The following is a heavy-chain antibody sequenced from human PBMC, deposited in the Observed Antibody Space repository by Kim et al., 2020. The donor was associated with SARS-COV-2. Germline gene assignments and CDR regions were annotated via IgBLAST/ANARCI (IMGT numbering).Heavy chain of an antibody. CDR3: VKEGRYGSGSYYNGIGSRCDD. D-gene: IGHD3-10*01. V-gene: IGHV3-33*03. CDR2: LWHDGNRK. CDR1: GFSFSSYG. Sequence: GGSLRLSCTTSGFSFSSYGMHWVRQAPGKGLEWVAILWHDGNRKYYADSVKGRFTISRDLSKSTLYLQKNSLKAEDTAVYYCVKEGRYGSGSYYNGIGSRCDDWGQGTVVTVSS. J-gene: IGHJ1*01.